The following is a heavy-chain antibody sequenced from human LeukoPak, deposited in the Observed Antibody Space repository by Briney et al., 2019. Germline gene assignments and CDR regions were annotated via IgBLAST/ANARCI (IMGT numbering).Heavy chain of an antibody. J-gene: IGHJ6*02. V-gene: IGHV3-53*01. CDR3: ARDYYGGDYYYYGMDV. CDR1: GFTVSSNY. D-gene: IGHD4-23*01. Sequence: GGSLRLSCAASGFTVSSNYMSWVRQAPGKGLEWVSVIYSGGSTYYADSVKGRFTISRDNSKNTLYLQMNSLRAEDTAVYYCARDYYGGDYYYYGMDVWGQGTTVTVSS. CDR2: IYSGGST.